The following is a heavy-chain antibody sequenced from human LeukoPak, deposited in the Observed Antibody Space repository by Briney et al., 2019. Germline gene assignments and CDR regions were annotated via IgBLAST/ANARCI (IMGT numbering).Heavy chain of an antibody. CDR2: IYPGDSDT. J-gene: IGHJ4*02. Sequence: GESLKISCKGSGYSFTSYWIGWVRQLPGKGLEWMGIIYPGDSDTRYSPSFQGQVTISADKSISTAYLQWSSLKASDTAMYYCARSRSRDHCEWELQDYWGQGTLVTVSS. CDR3: ARSRSRDHCEWELQDY. CDR1: GYSFTSYW. D-gene: IGHD1-26*01. V-gene: IGHV5-51*01.